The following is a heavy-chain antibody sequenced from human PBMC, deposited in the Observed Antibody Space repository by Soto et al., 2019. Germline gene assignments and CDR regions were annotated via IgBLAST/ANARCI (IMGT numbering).Heavy chain of an antibody. CDR3: ASPLQSCSGGSCYAGGYYYYGMDG. CDR1: GYSFTSYW. CDR2: IDPSDSYT. J-gene: IGHJ6*02. V-gene: IGHV5-10-1*01. Sequence: GESLKISCKGSGYSFTSYWISWVRQMPGKGLEWMGRIDPSDSYTNYSPSFQGHVTISADKSISTAYLQWSSLKASDTAMYYCASPLQSCSGGSCYAGGYYYYGMDGWGQGTTVTLSS. D-gene: IGHD2-15*01.